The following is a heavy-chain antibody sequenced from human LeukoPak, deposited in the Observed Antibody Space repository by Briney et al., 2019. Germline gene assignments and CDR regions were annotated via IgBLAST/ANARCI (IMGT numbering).Heavy chain of an antibody. CDR1: GYTFTGYY. CDR3: ARGASSGYYYVYFNWFDP. CDR2: IIPILGIA. Sequence: SVKVSCKASGYTFTGYYMHWVRQAPGQGLEWMGRIIPILGIANYAQKFQGRVTITADKSTSTAYMELSSLRSEDTAVYYCARGASSGYYYVYFNWFDPWGQGTLVTVSS. V-gene: IGHV1-69*04. D-gene: IGHD3-22*01. J-gene: IGHJ5*02.